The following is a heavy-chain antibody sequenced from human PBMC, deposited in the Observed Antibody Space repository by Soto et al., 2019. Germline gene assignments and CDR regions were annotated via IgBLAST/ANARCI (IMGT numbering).Heavy chain of an antibody. D-gene: IGHD3-16*01. CDR3: TRQSGYDYVWGSYEDY. Sequence: EVQLVESGGGLVQPGGSLKLSCAASGFTFSGSAMHWVRQASGKGLEWVGRIRSKANSYATAYAASEKGRFTISRDDSKNTAYLKMNSLKTEDTSVYYCTRQSGYDYVWGSYEDYWGQGTLVTVSS. J-gene: IGHJ4*02. V-gene: IGHV3-73*02. CDR2: IRSKANSYAT. CDR1: GFTFSGSA.